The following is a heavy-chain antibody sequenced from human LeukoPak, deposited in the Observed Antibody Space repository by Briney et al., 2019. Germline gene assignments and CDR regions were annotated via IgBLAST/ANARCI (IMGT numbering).Heavy chain of an antibody. D-gene: IGHD2-21*02. CDR1: GFTFSSYA. Sequence: GGSLRLSCAASGFTFSSYAMSWVRQAPGKGLEWVSAISGSGGSTYYADSVKGRFTISRDNSKNTLYLQMNSLRAEDTAVYYCAKDLSYCGGDCYPPHWYFDLWGRGTLVTVSS. CDR3: AKDLSYCGGDCYPPHWYFDL. V-gene: IGHV3-23*01. J-gene: IGHJ2*01. CDR2: ISGSGGST.